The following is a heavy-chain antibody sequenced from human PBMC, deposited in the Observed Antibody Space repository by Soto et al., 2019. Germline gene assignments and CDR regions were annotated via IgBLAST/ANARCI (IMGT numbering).Heavy chain of an antibody. CDR3: ARDREGIAARQHYYYGMDV. CDR2: ISAYNGNT. Sequence: QVQLVQSGAEVKKPGASVKVSCKASGYTFTSYGISWVRQAPRQGLEWMGWISAYNGNTNYAQKLQGRVTMTTDTSTSTAYMELRSLRSDDTAVYYCARDREGIAARQHYYYGMDVWGQGTTVTVSS. J-gene: IGHJ6*02. V-gene: IGHV1-18*01. CDR1: GYTFTSYG. D-gene: IGHD6-6*01.